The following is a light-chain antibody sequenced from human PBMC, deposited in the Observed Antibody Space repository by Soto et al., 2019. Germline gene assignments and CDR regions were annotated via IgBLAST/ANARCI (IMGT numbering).Light chain of an antibody. Sequence: QAVVTQPPSASGTPGQRVTISCSGSSSNIGSNYVYWYQQLPGTVPQLLIYRNSERPSGVPDRFSGSKSGTSASLAISGLRSEDEADYYCAAWDDSLSGVVFGGGTQLTGL. CDR3: AAWDDSLSGVV. J-gene: IGLJ2*01. V-gene: IGLV1-47*01. CDR1: SSNIGSNY. CDR2: RNS.